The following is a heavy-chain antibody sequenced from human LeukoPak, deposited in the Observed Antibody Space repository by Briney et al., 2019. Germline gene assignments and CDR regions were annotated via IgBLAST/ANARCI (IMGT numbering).Heavy chain of an antibody. J-gene: IGHJ4*02. V-gene: IGHV3-23*01. CDR2: ISSSGANT. CDR3: VKDIQVTY. CDR1: GFGLNDAA. D-gene: IGHD4-23*01. Sequence: GGSLRLSCAASGFGLNDAAMTWVRQAPGKGLEWVSLISSSGANTYYADSVKGRFTISRDNSKNTLFLQMNSLRAEDTAMYYCVKDIQVTYWGQGTLVTVSS.